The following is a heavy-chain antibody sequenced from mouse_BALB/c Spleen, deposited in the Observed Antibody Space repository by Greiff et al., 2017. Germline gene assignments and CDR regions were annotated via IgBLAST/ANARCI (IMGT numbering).Heavy chain of an antibody. D-gene: IGHD2-14*01. CDR3: ARDRCDAMDY. Sequence: EVQLVESGGGLVKPGGSLKLSCAASGFTFSDYYMYWVRQTPEKRLEWVATISDGGSYTYYPDSVKGRFTISRDNAKNNLYLQMSSLKSEDTAMYYCARDRCDAMDYWGQGTSVTVSS. V-gene: IGHV5-4*02. CDR2: ISDGGSYT. J-gene: IGHJ4*01. CDR1: GFTFSDYY.